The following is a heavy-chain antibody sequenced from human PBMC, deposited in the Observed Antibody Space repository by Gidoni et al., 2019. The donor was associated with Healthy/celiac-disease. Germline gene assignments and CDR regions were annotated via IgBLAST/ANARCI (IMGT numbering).Heavy chain of an antibody. CDR1: GGAISSSSDY. CDR2: IYYSGST. D-gene: IGHD1-26*01. V-gene: IGHV4-39*01. J-gene: IGHJ4*02. CDR3: ARPLRGSYYFD. Sequence: QLQLQESGPGLVKPSETLSLTCTVSGGAISSSSDYWGWLRQPPGKGLEWIGSIYYSGSTYYNPSLKSRVTISVDTSKNQFSLKLSSVTAADTAVYYCARPLRGSYYFDWGQGTLVTVSS.